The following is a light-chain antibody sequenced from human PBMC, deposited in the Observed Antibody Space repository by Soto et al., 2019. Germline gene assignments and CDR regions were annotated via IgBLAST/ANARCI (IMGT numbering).Light chain of an antibody. CDR1: SSDVGSYNL. Sequence: QSALTQPASVSGSPGQSITISCTGTSSDVGSYNLVSWYQQHPGKAPKLMIYQGSKRPSGVSNRFSGSKSGNTASLTISGLQVEDEADHYCCSYAGSSTFVVFGGGTKLTVL. J-gene: IGLJ2*01. V-gene: IGLV2-23*03. CDR3: CSYAGSSTFVV. CDR2: QGS.